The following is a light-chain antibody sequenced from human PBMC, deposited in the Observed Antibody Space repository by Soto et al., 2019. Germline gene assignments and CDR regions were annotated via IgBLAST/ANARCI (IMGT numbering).Light chain of an antibody. CDR1: DSIDRY. J-gene: IGKJ3*01. Sequence: DIQMTQSPSSLSAFVGDTVTISCRATDSIDRYLSWYQQKPGQAPRVLITAASTLQSGVPSRFSGNGSGTDFTLTINNLQPEDFATYYCKRTYNAPFTFGPGTKVAIK. CDR2: AAS. CDR3: KRTYNAPFT. V-gene: IGKV1-39*01.